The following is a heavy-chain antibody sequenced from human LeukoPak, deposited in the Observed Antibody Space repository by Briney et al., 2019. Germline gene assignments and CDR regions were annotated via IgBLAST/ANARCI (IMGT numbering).Heavy chain of an antibody. CDR1: GFTFSSYW. CDR2: INSDESST. D-gene: IGHD5-12*01. Sequence: GGSMRLSCAASGFTFSSYWMYWVRQAPGKGLVWVSRINSDESSTSYADSVKGRFTISRDNAKNTLYLQMNSLRAEDTAVYYCAKDQGYSGYDFDYWGQGTLVTVSS. J-gene: IGHJ4*02. CDR3: AKDQGYSGYDFDY. V-gene: IGHV3-74*01.